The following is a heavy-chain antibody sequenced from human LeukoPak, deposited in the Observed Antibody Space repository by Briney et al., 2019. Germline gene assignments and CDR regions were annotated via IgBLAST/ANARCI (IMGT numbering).Heavy chain of an antibody. Sequence: SETLSLTCAVYGGSFSGYYWSWIRQPPGKGLEWIGEINHSGSTNYNPSLKSRVTISVDTSKNQFSLKLSSVTAADTAVYYCARAQTFMIGYQSYFFDYWGQGTLVTVSS. CDR1: GGSFSGYY. CDR3: ARAQTFMIGYQSYFFDY. D-gene: IGHD3-22*01. V-gene: IGHV4-34*01. CDR2: INHSGST. J-gene: IGHJ4*02.